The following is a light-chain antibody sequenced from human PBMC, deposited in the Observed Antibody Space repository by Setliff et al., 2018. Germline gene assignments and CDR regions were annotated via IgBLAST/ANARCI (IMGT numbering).Light chain of an antibody. CDR1: SSDVGGYNY. CDR2: DVS. V-gene: IGLV2-11*01. Sequence: QSVLTQPRSVSGSPGQSVTISCTGTSSDVGGYNYVSWYQQHPGKAPKLMIYDVSKRPSGVPDRFSGSKSGNTASLTISGLQAEDEADYYCCSYAGSYTSFEVFGTGTKVTVL. J-gene: IGLJ1*01. CDR3: CSYAGSYTSFEV.